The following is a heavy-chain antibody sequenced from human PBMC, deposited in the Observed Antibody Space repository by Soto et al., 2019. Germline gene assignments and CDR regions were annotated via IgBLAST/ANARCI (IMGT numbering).Heavy chain of an antibody. J-gene: IGHJ6*02. V-gene: IGHV1-69*13. CDR3: ARGRARPGYPTGYYYYGMDV. CDR1: GGTFSSYA. D-gene: IGHD3-9*01. Sequence: GASVKVSCKASGGTFSSYAISWVRQAPGQGLEWMGGIIPIFGTANYAQKFQGRVTITADESTSTAYMELSSPRSEDTAVYYCARGRARPGYPTGYYYYGMDVWGQGTTVTVSS. CDR2: IIPIFGTA.